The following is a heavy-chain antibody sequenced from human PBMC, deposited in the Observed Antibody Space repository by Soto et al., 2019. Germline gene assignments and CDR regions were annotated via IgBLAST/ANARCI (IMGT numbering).Heavy chain of an antibody. V-gene: IGHV3-23*01. CDR1: GFTFSSYA. CDR3: AKDLESSGWIYYYYGMDV. CDR2: ISGSGGST. D-gene: IGHD6-19*01. J-gene: IGHJ6*02. Sequence: PGGSLRLSCAASGFTFSSYAMSWVRQAPGKGLEWVSAISGSGGSTYYADSVKGRFTISRDNSKNTLYLQMNSLRAEDTAVYYCAKDLESSGWIYYYYGMDVWGQGTTVTVSS.